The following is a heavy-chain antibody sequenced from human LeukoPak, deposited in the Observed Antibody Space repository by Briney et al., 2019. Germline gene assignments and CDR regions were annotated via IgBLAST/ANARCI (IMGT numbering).Heavy chain of an antibody. V-gene: IGHV1-8*01. CDR3: AKDPFVKTTVAFFDY. D-gene: IGHD4-17*01. CDR1: GYTFTSYD. J-gene: IGHJ4*02. Sequence: GASVKVSCKASGYTFTSYDINWVRQATGQGLEWMGWMNPNSGNTGYAQKFQGRVTMTRNTSISTAYMELSSLRSEDTAVYYCAKDPFVKTTVAFFDYWGQGTLVTVSS. CDR2: MNPNSGNT.